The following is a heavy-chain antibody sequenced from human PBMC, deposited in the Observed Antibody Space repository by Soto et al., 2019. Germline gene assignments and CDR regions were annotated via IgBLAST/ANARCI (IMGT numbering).Heavy chain of an antibody. Sequence: KKTTASVKVSCKASGVNLSSLSIAWVRQAPGQGLEWMGRIIPVFDTATYAQNFQGRVSNTANESTNTAYMELSSLRSEDTALYYCSVSRRRTRHSCDYWGQGTLVTVSS. CDR1: GVNLSSLS. CDR3: SVSRRRTRHSCDY. CDR2: IIPVFDTA. D-gene: IGHD1-1*01. J-gene: IGHJ4*02. V-gene: IGHV1-69*13.